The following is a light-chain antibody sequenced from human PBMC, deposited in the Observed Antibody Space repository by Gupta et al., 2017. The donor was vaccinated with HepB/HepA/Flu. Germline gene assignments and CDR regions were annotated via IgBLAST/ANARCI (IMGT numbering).Light chain of an antibody. CDR3: QQDDSAPFT. J-gene: IGKJ3*01. V-gene: IGKV4-1*01. CDR2: WAS. CDR1: QTVLYSSNSRNA. Sequence: DIVMTQSPDSLAVSLGERATINCKSSQTVLYSSNSRNALAWYQQKPGQPPKLLIYWASTRESGVPDRFSGSGSGTDFTLTISSLHAEDVAVYFCQQDDSAPFTFGHGTKVDIK.